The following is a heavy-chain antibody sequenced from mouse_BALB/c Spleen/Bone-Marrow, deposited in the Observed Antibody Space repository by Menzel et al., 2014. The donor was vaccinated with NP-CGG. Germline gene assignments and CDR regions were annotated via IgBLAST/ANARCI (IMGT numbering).Heavy chain of an antibody. J-gene: IGHJ3*01. CDR2: VNPSNGRA. V-gene: IGHV1S81*02. D-gene: IGHD2-2*01. CDR1: GYTFTSYW. CDR3: ARAGGYDGFAY. Sequence: QVQLQQPGAELVKPGASVKLSCKASGYTFTSYWMHWVKQRPGQSLEWIGEVNPSNGRADYNEKFRSKATLTVDRSSSTAYMQLSSLTSEDSAVYYCARAGGYDGFAYWGQGTLVTVSA.